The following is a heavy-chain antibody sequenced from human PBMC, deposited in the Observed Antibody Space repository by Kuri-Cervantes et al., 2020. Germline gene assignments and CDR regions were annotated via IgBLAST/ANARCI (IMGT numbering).Heavy chain of an antibody. Sequence: ASVKVTCKACGYTFTNYYLHWVRQTPGQGLEWMGWISAYNGNTNYAQKLQGRVTMTTDTSTSTAYMELRSLRSDDTAVYYCARDGLSSRYLDPPNYDFWSGFEGAYYYGMDVWGQGTTVTVSS. J-gene: IGHJ6*02. CDR3: ARDGLSSRYLDPPNYDFWSGFEGAYYYGMDV. CDR1: GYTFTNYY. V-gene: IGHV1-18*01. D-gene: IGHD3-3*01. CDR2: ISAYNGNT.